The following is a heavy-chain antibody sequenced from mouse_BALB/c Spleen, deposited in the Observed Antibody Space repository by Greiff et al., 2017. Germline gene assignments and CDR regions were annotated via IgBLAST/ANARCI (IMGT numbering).Heavy chain of an antibody. D-gene: IGHD1-1*01. CDR3: ARGPFYGSSHDYAMDY. V-gene: IGHV5-9-4*01. CDR2: ISSGGSYT. CDR1: GFTFSSYA. Sequence: EVKLVESGGGLVKPGGSLKLSCAASGFTFSSYAMSWVRQSPEKRLEWVAEISSGGSYTYYPDTVTGRFTISRDNAKNTLYLEMSSLRSEDTAMYYCARGPFYGSSHDYAMDYWGQGTSVTVSA. J-gene: IGHJ4*01.